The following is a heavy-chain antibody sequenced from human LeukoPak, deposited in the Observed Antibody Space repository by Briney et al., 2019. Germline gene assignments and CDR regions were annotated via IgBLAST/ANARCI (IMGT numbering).Heavy chain of an antibody. CDR3: ATGWGDYVWRSYRPPSFDY. CDR1: GYTLTELS. J-gene: IGHJ4*02. V-gene: IGHV1-24*01. Sequence: ASVKVSCKVSGYTLTELSMHWVRQAPGKGLEWMGGFDLEDGETIYAQKFQGRVTMTEDTSTDTAYMELSSLRSEDTAVYYCATGWGDYVWRSYRPPSFDYWGQGTLVTVSS. D-gene: IGHD3-16*02. CDR2: FDLEDGET.